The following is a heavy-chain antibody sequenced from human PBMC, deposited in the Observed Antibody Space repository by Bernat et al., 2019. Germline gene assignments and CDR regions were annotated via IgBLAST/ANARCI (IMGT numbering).Heavy chain of an antibody. V-gene: IGHV3-23*01. J-gene: IGHJ3*02. Sequence: EVQLLESGGGLVQPGGSLRLSCAASGLTFSSYAMSWVRQAPGKGLEWVSAISGSGGSTYYADSVKGRFTISRDNSKNTLYLQMNSLRAEDTAVYYCARAIMTPWSPFDIWGQGTMVTVSS. CDR2: ISGSGGST. D-gene: IGHD3-16*01. CDR3: ARAIMTPWSPFDI. CDR1: GLTFSSYA.